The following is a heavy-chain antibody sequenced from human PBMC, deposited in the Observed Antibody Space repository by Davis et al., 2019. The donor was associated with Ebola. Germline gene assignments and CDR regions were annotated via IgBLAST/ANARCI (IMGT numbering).Heavy chain of an antibody. D-gene: IGHD2-8*02. CDR3: ARSEGYCTGGVCYFAKGV. Sequence: SETLSLTCTVSGGSISSYYWGWIRQPPGKGLEWIGSIYYSGSTYYNPSLKSRVTISVATSKHQFSLKLSSVTAADTAVYYCARSEGYCTGGVCYFAKGVWGQGTTVTVSS. V-gene: IGHV4-39*07. CDR1: GGSISSYY. CDR2: IYYSGST. J-gene: IGHJ6*02.